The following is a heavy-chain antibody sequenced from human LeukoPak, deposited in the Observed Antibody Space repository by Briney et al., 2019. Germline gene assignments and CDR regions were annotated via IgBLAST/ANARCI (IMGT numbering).Heavy chain of an antibody. CDR3: AREDTGVAFDI. Sequence: GGSLRLSCAASGFTFITYAMSWVRQAPGKGLEWVSYISGSGIKRYADSVKGRFTISRDNAKNSLYLQMNSLRVEDTAVYYCAREDTGVAFDIWGQGTTVTV. CDR2: ISGSGIK. V-gene: IGHV3-48*03. J-gene: IGHJ3*02. D-gene: IGHD2-8*01. CDR1: GFTFITYA.